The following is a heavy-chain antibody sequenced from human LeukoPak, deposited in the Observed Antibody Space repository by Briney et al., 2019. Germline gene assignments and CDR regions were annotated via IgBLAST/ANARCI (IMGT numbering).Heavy chain of an antibody. J-gene: IGHJ4*02. CDR2: ISAYNGNT. CDR1: GYTFTTYG. CDR3: ARSTYSSSSSLFDY. Sequence: ASVKVSCKASGYTFTTYGISWVRQAPGQGLEWMAWISAYNGNTNYAQNLQGRFTMTTDTSTTTAYMELRSLRSDDTAFYYCARSTYSSSSSLFDYWGQGTLVTVSS. V-gene: IGHV1-18*01. D-gene: IGHD6-6*01.